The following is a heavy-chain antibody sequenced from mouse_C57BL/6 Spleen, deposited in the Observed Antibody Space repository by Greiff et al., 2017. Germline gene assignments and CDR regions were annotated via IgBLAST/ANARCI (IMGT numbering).Heavy chain of an antibody. Sequence: VMLVESGAELVKPGASVKLSCKASGYTFTEYTIHWVKQRSGQGLEWIGWFYPGSGSIKYNEKFKDKATLTADKSSSTVYMELSRLTSEDSAVYICARHPYYYGGSYGAMDYWGQGTSVTVSS. V-gene: IGHV1-62-2*01. D-gene: IGHD1-1*01. CDR2: FYPGSGSI. CDR1: GYTFTEYT. J-gene: IGHJ4*01. CDR3: ARHPYYYGGSYGAMDY.